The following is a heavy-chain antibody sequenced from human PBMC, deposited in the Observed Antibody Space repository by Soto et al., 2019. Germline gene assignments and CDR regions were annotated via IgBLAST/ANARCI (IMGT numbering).Heavy chain of an antibody. V-gene: IGHV1-69*12. D-gene: IGHD1-20*01. CDR1: GGTISTYA. J-gene: IGHJ3*02. Sequence: VLLVQSGAEVKQPGSSVKVSCKASGGTISTYAITWVRQAPGQGLEWVGGIIPIFRTPNYAQNLQGRVLITADEATSTAYMALSNLRSEDSAVYYCARGDGDNNAFDIWGQGTVVTVSS. CDR2: IIPIFRTP. CDR3: ARGDGDNNAFDI.